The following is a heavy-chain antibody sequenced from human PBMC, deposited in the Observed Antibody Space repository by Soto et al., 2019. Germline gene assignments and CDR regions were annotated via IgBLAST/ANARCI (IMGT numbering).Heavy chain of an antibody. Sequence: LESGGGLVQPGGSLRLSCATYGFTFSTYAMSWVRQAPGKGLEWVSGISGSGGSTYSADSVKGRFTISRDNSKITLYLQMYSLRAEDTAVYYCTKVRPGHYVEGAFAIWGQGTMVTVSS. D-gene: IGHD3-10*02. J-gene: IGHJ3*02. CDR2: ISGSGGST. V-gene: IGHV3-23*01. CDR3: TKVRPGHYVEGAFAI. CDR1: GFTFSTYA.